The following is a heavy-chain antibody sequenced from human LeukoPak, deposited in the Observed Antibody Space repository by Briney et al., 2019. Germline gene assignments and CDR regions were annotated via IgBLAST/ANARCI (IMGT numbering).Heavy chain of an antibody. CDR1: GYTFTGCY. CDR2: INPNSGGT. CDR3: ARDTMGDLTNWFDP. V-gene: IGHV1-2*02. J-gene: IGHJ5*02. D-gene: IGHD3-16*01. Sequence: GASVKVSCKASGYTFTGCYMHWVRPAPGQGLEWMGWINPNSGGTNYAQKFQGRVTMTRDTSISTAYMELSRLRSDDTAVYYCARDTMGDLTNWFDPWGQGTLVTVSS.